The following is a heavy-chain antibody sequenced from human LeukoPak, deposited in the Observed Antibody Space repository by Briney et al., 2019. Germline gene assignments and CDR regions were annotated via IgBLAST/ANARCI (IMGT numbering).Heavy chain of an antibody. CDR1: GFTFGSYW. V-gene: IGHV3-7*03. CDR3: ARARVVTKWIDY. Sequence: PGGSLRLSCAASGFTFGSYWMGWVRQAPGKGLEWVANIKQDGSEKYYVDSVKGRFTISRDNAKNSLYLQMNSLIAEDTAVYYCARARVVTKWIDYWGQGTLVTVSS. J-gene: IGHJ4*02. CDR2: IKQDGSEK. D-gene: IGHD2-21*02.